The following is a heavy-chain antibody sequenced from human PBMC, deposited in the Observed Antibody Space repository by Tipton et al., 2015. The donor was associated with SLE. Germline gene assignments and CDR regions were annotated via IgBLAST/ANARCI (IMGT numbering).Heavy chain of an antibody. V-gene: IGHV4-4*07. CDR1: GVSIDGYY. Sequence: VKPSETLSLTCTVSGVSIDGYYWSWLRQPAGKGLEWIGHFYTSGNTNYNTVYNPPLKSRVAMSADTSKNHFSLGLTSVTAAGTAVYYCARSRGSSGWVDYWGQGTLVTVSS. CDR2: FYTSGNT. D-gene: IGHD6-19*01. J-gene: IGHJ4*02. CDR3: ARSRGSSGWVDY.